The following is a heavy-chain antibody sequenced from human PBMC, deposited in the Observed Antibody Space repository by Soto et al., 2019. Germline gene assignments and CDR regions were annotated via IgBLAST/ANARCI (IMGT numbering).Heavy chain of an antibody. J-gene: IGHJ4*02. D-gene: IGHD3-10*01. CDR3: AKDHLYYGSGSYYIDY. V-gene: IGHV3-30*18. Sequence: GGSLRLSCAASGFTFSSYGMHWVRQAPGKGLEWVAVISYDGSNKYYADSVKGRFTISRDNSKNTLYLQMNSLRAEDTAVYYCAKDHLYYGSGSYYIDYWGQGTLVTVSS. CDR1: GFTFSSYG. CDR2: ISYDGSNK.